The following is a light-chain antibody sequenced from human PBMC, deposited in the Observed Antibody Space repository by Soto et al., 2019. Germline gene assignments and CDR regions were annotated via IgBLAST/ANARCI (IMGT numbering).Light chain of an antibody. CDR1: QSVTSSY. CDR2: GAS. CDR3: QQYGSSPQS. V-gene: IGKV3-20*01. J-gene: IGKJ1*01. Sequence: EIVLTQSPGTLSLSPGERATLSCRASQSVTSSYLSWYQQKPGQPPRLLIYGASSRATGIPDWFSGGGSGTDFTLTISRLEPEDFAVYYCQQYGSSPQSFGQGTKVDIK.